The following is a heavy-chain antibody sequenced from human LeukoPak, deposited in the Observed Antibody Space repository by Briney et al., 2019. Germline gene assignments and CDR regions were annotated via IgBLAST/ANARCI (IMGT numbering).Heavy chain of an antibody. CDR3: ARGLKGYSYGFYYYYMDV. D-gene: IGHD5-18*01. CDR1: GGSFSGYY. J-gene: IGHJ6*03. V-gene: IGHV4-34*01. CDR2: INHSGST. Sequence: PSETLSLTCAVYGGSFSGYYWSWIRQPPGKGLEWIGEINHSGSTNYNPSLKSRVTISVDTSKNPFSLKLSSVTAADTAVYYCARGLKGYSYGFYYYYMDVWGKGTTVTVSS.